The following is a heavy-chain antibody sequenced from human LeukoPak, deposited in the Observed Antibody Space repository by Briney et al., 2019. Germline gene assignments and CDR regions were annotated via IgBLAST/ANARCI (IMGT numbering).Heavy chain of an antibody. CDR3: AKVTYGSGTYGAFDS. CDR1: GFTFSSHG. V-gene: IGHV3-23*01. D-gene: IGHD3-10*01. CDR2: ISGSGDYT. Sequence: QTGGSLRLSCAASGFTFSSHGMSWVRQAPGKGLEWVSTISGSGDYTYYADSVKGQFTISRDNSKNTLYLQMNSLRAEDTAVYYCAKVTYGSGTYGAFDSWGQGTLVTVSS. J-gene: IGHJ4*02.